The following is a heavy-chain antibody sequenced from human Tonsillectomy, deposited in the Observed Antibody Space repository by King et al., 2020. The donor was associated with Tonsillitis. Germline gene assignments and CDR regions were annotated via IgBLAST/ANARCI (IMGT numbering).Heavy chain of an antibody. J-gene: IGHJ3*02. Sequence: VQLVESGGGLVQPGRSLRLSCTASGFTFGDYAMNWFRQAPGKGLEWVGLIRSKAYGGTTEYAASVKGRFTISRDDSKSIAYLQMNSLKTEDTAVYYCTRELVYGSGTYYNVDDAFDIWGQGTMVTVS. D-gene: IGHD3-10*01. V-gene: IGHV3-49*03. CDR2: IRSKAYGGTT. CDR1: GFTFGDYA. CDR3: TRELVYGSGTYYNVDDAFDI.